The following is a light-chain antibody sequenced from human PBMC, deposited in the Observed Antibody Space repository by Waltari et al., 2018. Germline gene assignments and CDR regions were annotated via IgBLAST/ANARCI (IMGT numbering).Light chain of an antibody. J-gene: IGLJ1*01. CDR1: SSDVGAYNY. CDR2: EVT. Sequence: QSALTQPASVSGSPGQSITVSCTGTSSDVGAYNYVSWYQHHAGKAPKLIISEVTNRPAGVSDRFPGHKSGNTASLTISGLQAEDEADYYCNSYTRSAVYVFGTGTTVTVL. CDR3: NSYTRSAVYV. V-gene: IGLV2-14*01.